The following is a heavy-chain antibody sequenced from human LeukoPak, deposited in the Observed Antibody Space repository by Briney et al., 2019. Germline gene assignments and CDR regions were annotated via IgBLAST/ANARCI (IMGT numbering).Heavy chain of an antibody. V-gene: IGHV3-49*04. CDR3: TRDEIDYDILTGYSKGLGFDY. CDR1: GFTFGDYA. D-gene: IGHD3-9*01. Sequence: PGRSLRLSCTASGFTFGDYAMSWVRQALGKGLEWVGFIRSKAYGGTTEYAASVKGRFTISRDDSKSIAYLQMNSLKTEDTAVYYCTRDEIDYDILTGYSKGLGFDYWGQGTLVTVSS. J-gene: IGHJ4*02. CDR2: IRSKAYGGTT.